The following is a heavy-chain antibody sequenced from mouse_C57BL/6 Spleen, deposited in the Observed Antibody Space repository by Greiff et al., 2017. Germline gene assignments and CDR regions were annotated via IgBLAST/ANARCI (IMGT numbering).Heavy chain of an antibody. D-gene: IGHD3-2*02. CDR2: IDPETGGT. J-gene: IGHJ2*01. V-gene: IGHV1-15*01. CDR3: TRGTAQALYYFDY. CDR1: GYTFTDYE. Sequence: VQLQQSGAELVRPGASVTLSCKASGYTFTDYEMHWVKQTPVHGLEWIGAIDPETGGTAYNQKFKGKAILTADKSSSTAYMELRSLTSEDSAVYYCTRGTAQALYYFDYWGQGTTLTVSS.